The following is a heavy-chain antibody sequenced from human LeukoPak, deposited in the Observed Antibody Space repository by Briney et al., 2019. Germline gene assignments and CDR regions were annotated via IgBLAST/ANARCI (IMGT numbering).Heavy chain of an antibody. D-gene: IGHD3-3*01. J-gene: IGHJ6*02. V-gene: IGHV4-30-4*01. CDR3: AREVFEQHYYYGMDV. CDR2: IYHSGST. Sequence: SQTLSLTCTVSGGSISSGDYYWSWLRQPPGLGLEWFGYIYHSGSTFYSPSLKSRLTMSVDTSKNQFSLKVSSVTAADTAVYHCAREVFEQHYYYGMDVWGQGTTVTVSS. CDR1: GGSISSGDYY.